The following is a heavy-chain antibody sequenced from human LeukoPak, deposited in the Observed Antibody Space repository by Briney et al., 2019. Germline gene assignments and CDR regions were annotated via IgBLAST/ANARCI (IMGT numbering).Heavy chain of an antibody. J-gene: IGHJ4*02. Sequence: ASVKVSCTASGYTFTSYYMHTVRQSPRPGLEWMGIIKPSSGSTSYTQTFQGRVTMTRDTSTRTVYMELSSLRSEDTAVHYCARVPPPGYDSSGYYGWGQGTLVTVSS. V-gene: IGHV1-46*01. CDR1: GYTFTSYY. CDR2: IKPSSGST. D-gene: IGHD3-22*01. CDR3: ARVPPPGYDSSGYYG.